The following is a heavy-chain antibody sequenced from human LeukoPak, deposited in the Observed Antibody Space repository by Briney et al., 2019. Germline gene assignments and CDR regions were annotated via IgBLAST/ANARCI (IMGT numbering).Heavy chain of an antibody. CDR3: AKGQQQPYFDY. Sequence: GGSLRLSCAASGFTFSSYAMHWVCQAPGKGLEWVAVISYDGSNKYYADSVKGRFTISRDNSKNTLYLQMNSLRAEDTAVYYCAKGQQQPYFDYWGQGTLVTVSS. D-gene: IGHD6-13*01. CDR1: GFTFSSYA. J-gene: IGHJ4*02. V-gene: IGHV3-30*01. CDR2: ISYDGSNK.